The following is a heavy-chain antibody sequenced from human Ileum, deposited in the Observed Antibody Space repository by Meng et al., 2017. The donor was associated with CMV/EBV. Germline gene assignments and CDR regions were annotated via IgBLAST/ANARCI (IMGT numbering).Heavy chain of an antibody. V-gene: IGHV4-39*07. CDR2: IHYRGST. D-gene: IGHD2-8*01. J-gene: IGHJ3*02. CDR1: GGSISTRDYY. Sequence: SETLSLTCTVSGGSISTRDYYWNWIRQPPGKGLEWIGTIHYRGSTSYNPSLKSRLTTSVDTSKNQFSLKLSSVTAADTAVYYCAKVEGVYCTDVVCYMATGDDAFDIWGQGTMVTVSS. CDR3: AKVEGVYCTDVVCYMATGDDAFDI.